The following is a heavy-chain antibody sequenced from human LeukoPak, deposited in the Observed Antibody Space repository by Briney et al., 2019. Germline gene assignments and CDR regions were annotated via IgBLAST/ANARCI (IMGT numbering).Heavy chain of an antibody. CDR2: INHSGST. V-gene: IGHV4-34*01. D-gene: IGHD6-19*01. CDR1: GGSFSGYY. CDR3: ARAGPPYSSGWYEGLFDY. J-gene: IGHJ4*02. Sequence: LSETLSLTCAVYGGSFSGYYWSWIRQPPGKGLEWIGEINHSGSTNYNPSLKSRVTISVDTSKNQFSLKLSSVTAADTAVYYCARAGPPYSSGWYEGLFDYWGQGTLVTVSS.